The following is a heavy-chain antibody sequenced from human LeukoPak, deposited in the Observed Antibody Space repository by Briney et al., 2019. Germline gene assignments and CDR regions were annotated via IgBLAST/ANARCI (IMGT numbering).Heavy chain of an antibody. V-gene: IGHV3-30-3*01. CDR3: AKERGYSYGYDY. D-gene: IGHD5-18*01. CDR2: ISYDGSNK. J-gene: IGHJ4*02. Sequence: GGSLRLSCAASGFTFSSYAMHWVRQAPGKGLEWVAVISYDGSNKYYADSVKGRFTISRDNSKNTLYLQMNSLRAEDTAVYYCAKERGYSYGYDYWGQGTLVTVSS. CDR1: GFTFSSYA.